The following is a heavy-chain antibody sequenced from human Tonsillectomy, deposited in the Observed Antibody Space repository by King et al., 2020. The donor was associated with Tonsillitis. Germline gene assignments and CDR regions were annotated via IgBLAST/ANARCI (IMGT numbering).Heavy chain of an antibody. CDR1: GYTFDGYY. D-gene: IGHD2-21*01. CDR3: ARDQVCGGSSASWFDP. J-gene: IGHJ5*02. V-gene: IGHV1-2*02. Sequence: QLVQSGAEVKKPGASVKVSCKASGYTFDGYYIHWMRQAPGQGLEWMGWINSHTGGTKYAPNFQGRVTFTRDTSITTAYLELSRLTFDDTAVYFCARDQVCGGSSASWFDPWGQGTLVTVSS. CDR2: INSHTGGT.